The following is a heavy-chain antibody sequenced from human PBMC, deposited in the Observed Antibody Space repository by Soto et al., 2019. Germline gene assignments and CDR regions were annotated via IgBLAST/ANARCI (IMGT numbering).Heavy chain of an antibody. CDR3: ARFEGSSWILYYYYYMDV. J-gene: IGHJ6*03. CDR1: GYTFTSYD. Sequence: ASVKVSCKASGYTFTSYDINWVRQATGQGLEWMGWMNPNSGNTGYAQKFQGRVTMTRNTSISTAYMELSSLRSEDTAVYYCARFEGSSWILYYYYYMDVWGKGTTVTVSS. V-gene: IGHV1-8*01. D-gene: IGHD6-13*01. CDR2: MNPNSGNT.